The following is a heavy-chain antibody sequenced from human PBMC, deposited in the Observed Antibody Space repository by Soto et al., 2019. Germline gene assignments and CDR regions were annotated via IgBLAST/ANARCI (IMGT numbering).Heavy chain of an antibody. Sequence: QVQLQESGPGLVKPSETLSLTCTVSGDSISSSYWNWIRQAPGKGLEWIGYIDDTGSTNYNPSLKSRVTLSVDPSXNQYSLKLSSVXXADXAVYYCARGVLEWLLRDSYYYYMDVWGKGTTVTVSS. CDR1: GDSISSSY. CDR2: IDDTGST. CDR3: ARGVLEWLLRDSYYYYMDV. D-gene: IGHD3-3*01. V-gene: IGHV4-59*01. J-gene: IGHJ6*03.